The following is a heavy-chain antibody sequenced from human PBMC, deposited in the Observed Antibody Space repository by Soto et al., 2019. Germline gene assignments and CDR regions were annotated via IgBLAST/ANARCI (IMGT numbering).Heavy chain of an antibody. CDR3: ARDLPHYDFWSGYYRDWFDP. J-gene: IGHJ5*02. CDR2: IIPIFGTA. V-gene: IGHV1-69*01. CDR1: GGTFSSYA. Sequence: QVQLVQSGAEVKKPGSSVKVSCKASGGTFSSYAISWVRQAPGQGLEWMGGIIPIFGTANYAQKFQGRVTITADESTSTAYMELSSLRSEDTAVYYCARDLPHYDFWSGYYRDWFDPWGQGTLVTVSS. D-gene: IGHD3-3*01.